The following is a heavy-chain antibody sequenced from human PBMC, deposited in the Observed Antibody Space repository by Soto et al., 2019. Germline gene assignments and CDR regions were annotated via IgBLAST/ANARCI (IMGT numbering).Heavy chain of an antibody. CDR3: AKSVDMFSPDAFEI. V-gene: IGHV1-69*06. Sequence: QVQLVQSGAEVKKPGSSVKVSCKASGGTFSTYAFSWVRQAPGQGLEWMGGIIPFFGTTNYAHNFQGRVTITADKSTSTAYMELSSLRSEDTAVYYSAKSVDMFSPDAFEIWGQGTMVIVSS. CDR1: GGTFSTYA. J-gene: IGHJ3*02. CDR2: IIPFFGTT. D-gene: IGHD3-10*02.